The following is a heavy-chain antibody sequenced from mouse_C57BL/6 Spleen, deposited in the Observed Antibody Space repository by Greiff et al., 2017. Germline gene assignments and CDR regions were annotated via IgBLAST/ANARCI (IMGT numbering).Heavy chain of an antibody. CDR3: ARGYGSSYNYFDY. D-gene: IGHD1-1*01. V-gene: IGHV1-52*01. J-gene: IGHJ2*01. Sequence: QVQLKQPGAELVRPGSSVKLSCKASGYTFTSYWMHWVKQRPIQGLEWIGNIDPSDSETHYNQKFKDKATLTVDKSSSTAYMQRSSLTSEDSAVYYCARGYGSSYNYFDYWGQGTTLTGSS. CDR2: IDPSDSET. CDR1: GYTFTSYW.